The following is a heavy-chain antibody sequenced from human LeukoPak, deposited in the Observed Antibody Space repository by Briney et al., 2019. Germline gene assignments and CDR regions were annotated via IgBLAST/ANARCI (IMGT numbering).Heavy chain of an antibody. CDR3: AKVHPDYNDEYNWFDS. D-gene: IGHD3-22*01. V-gene: IGHV3-23*01. CDR2: ISANTGTT. Sequence: PGGSLRLSCAASGFTFNTCAMTWVRQAPGRGLEWVSVISANTGTTYYANSVKGRFTVSRDNSKNTLYLQMSSLRVEDTAVYYCAKVHPDYNDEYNWFDSWGQGTLVTVSS. J-gene: IGHJ5*01. CDR1: GFTFNTCA.